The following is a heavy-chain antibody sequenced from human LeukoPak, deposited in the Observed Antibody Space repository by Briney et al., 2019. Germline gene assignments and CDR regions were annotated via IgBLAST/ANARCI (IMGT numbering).Heavy chain of an antibody. CDR2: IYYSGST. Sequence: SETLSLTCTVSGGSISSSSYYWGWIRQPPGTGLEWLGSIYYSGSTYYNPSLKSRVTISVDTSKNQFSLKLSSVTAADTAVYYCARYPDYYGSAYFDYWGQGTLVTVSS. J-gene: IGHJ4*02. CDR1: GGSISSSSYY. CDR3: ARYPDYYGSAYFDY. D-gene: IGHD3-10*01. V-gene: IGHV4-39*01.